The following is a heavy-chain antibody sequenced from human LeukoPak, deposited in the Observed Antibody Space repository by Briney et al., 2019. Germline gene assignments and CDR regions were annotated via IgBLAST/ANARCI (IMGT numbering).Heavy chain of an antibody. J-gene: IGHJ4*02. CDR3: ARDSRYCSGASCYS. D-gene: IGHD2-2*01. CDR2: IHHPGST. Sequence: SETLSLTCTVSGYSISSGYWDWVRQPPGKGLEWIGSIHHPGSTYYNPSLKSRVTISIDTSKNQFSLKLSSVTAADTAVYYCARDSRYCSGASCYSWGQGTLVTVSS. CDR1: GYSISSGY. V-gene: IGHV4-38-2*02.